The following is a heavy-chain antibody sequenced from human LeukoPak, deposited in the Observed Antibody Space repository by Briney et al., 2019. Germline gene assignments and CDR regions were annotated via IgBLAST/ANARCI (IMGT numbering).Heavy chain of an antibody. Sequence: SVKVSCKASGGTFISYAISWVRQAPGQGLEWMGGIIPIFGTANYAQKFQGRVTITTDESTSTAYMELSSLRSEDTAVYYCAREDYYGSGSYDYWGQGTLVTVSS. D-gene: IGHD3-10*01. CDR2: IIPIFGTA. CDR1: GGTFISYA. J-gene: IGHJ4*02. CDR3: AREDYYGSGSYDY. V-gene: IGHV1-69*05.